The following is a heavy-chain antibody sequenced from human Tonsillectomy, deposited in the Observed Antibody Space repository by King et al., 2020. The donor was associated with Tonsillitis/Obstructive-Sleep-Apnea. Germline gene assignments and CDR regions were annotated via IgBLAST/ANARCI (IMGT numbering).Heavy chain of an antibody. CDR1: GFTFSSYA. J-gene: IGHJ6*03. CDR2: ISGSGGST. D-gene: IGHD2/OR15-2a*01. CDR3: AKAFSLGYYYYYIDV. V-gene: IGHV3-23*04. Sequence: VQLVESGGGLVQPGGSLRLSCAASGFTFSSYAMSWVRQAPGKGLEWVSGISGSGGSTNYADSVMGRFTISRDNSKKTLYLQMNSLRAEDTAVYYCAKAFSLGYYYYYIDVWGKGTTVTVSS.